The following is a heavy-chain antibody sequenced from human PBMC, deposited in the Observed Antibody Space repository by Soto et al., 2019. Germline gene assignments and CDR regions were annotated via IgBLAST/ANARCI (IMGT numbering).Heavy chain of an antibody. CDR2: MNPNGGST. D-gene: IGHD2-15*01. J-gene: IGHJ4*02. Sequence: ASVKVSCKASGYTFTSYYMHLVRQAPGQGLEWMGRMNPNGGSTSYAQKFQGRVTMTRNTSTSTAYMELSSLRSEDTAVYYCARGYCSGGSCLNFDYWGQGTLVTVSS. V-gene: IGHV1-46*01. CDR1: GYTFTSYY. CDR3: ARGYCSGGSCLNFDY.